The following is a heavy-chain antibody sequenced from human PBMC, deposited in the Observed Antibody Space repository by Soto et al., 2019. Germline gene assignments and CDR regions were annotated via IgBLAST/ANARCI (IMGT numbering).Heavy chain of an antibody. V-gene: IGHV3-33*01. CDR2: IWYDGSNK. D-gene: IGHD6-13*01. CDR3: ARVPQNLYIAAAGFFDY. Sequence: PGGSLRLSCAASGFTFSSYGMHWVRQAPGKGLEWVAVIWYDGSNKYYADSVKGRFTISRDNSKNTLYLQMNSLRAEDTAVYYCARVPQNLYIAAAGFFDYWGQGTLVTVSS. CDR1: GFTFSSYG. J-gene: IGHJ4*02.